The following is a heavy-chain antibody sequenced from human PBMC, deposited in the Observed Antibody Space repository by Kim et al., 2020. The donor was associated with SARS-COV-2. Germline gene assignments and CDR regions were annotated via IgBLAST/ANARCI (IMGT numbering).Heavy chain of an antibody. V-gene: IGHV3-48*03. J-gene: IGHJ3*01. CDR2: ISRSSGTK. D-gene: IGHD3-10*01. CDR3: ARDRVSLSFAEPRPDAFDL. Sequence: GGSLRLSCTASGFTLSNYEMNWVRQAPGKGLEWISYISRSSGTKFYADTVKGRFSISRDNAKRSLYLQMNSLRADDSAVYYCARDRVSLSFAEPRPDAFDLWGQGTMVTVSS. CDR1: GFTLSNYE.